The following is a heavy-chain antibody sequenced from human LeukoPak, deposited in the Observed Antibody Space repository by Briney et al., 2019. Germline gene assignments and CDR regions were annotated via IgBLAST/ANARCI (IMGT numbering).Heavy chain of an antibody. D-gene: IGHD3-3*01. V-gene: IGHV3-21*01. CDR3: ARVGYDFWSGYYKLDY. CDR1: GFTFSSYS. Sequence: GSLRLSCAASGFTFSSYSMNRVRQAPGKGLEWVSSISSSSSYIYYADSVKGRFTISRDNAKNSLYLQMNSLRAEDTAVYYCARVGYDFWSGYYKLDYWGQGTPVTVSS. CDR2: ISSSSSYI. J-gene: IGHJ4*02.